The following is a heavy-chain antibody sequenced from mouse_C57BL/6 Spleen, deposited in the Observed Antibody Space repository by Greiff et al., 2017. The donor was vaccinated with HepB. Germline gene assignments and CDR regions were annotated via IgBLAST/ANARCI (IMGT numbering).Heavy chain of an antibody. CDR1: GYAFSSSW. J-gene: IGHJ3*01. Sequence: QVQLKESGPELVKPGASVKISCKASGYAFSSSWMNWVKQRPGKGLEWIGRIYPGDGYTNYNGKFKGKATLTADKSSSTAYMQLSSLTSEDSAVYFCARPSSGYGFAYWGQGTLVTVSA. D-gene: IGHD3-2*02. CDR3: ARPSSGYGFAY. V-gene: IGHV1-82*01. CDR2: IYPGDGYT.